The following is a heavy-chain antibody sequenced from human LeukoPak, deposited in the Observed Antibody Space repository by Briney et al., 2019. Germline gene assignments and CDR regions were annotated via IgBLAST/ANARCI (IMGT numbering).Heavy chain of an antibody. CDR3: ARDQYELRSYYYGMDA. D-gene: IGHD2-2*01. Sequence: GGSLRLSCVGSGFTFSSYRMNWVRQAPGKGPEWVANIKQDGNEKYYVDSVKGRFTISRDNAKNSLYLQMNGLRVEDTAVYYCARDQYELRSYYYGMDAWGKGTTVSVSS. CDR1: GFTFSSYR. V-gene: IGHV3-7*03. CDR2: IKQDGNEK. J-gene: IGHJ6*04.